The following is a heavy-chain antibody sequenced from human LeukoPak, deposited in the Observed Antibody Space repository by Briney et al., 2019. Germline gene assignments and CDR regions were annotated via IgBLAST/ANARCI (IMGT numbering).Heavy chain of an antibody. V-gene: IGHV4-39*07. CDR3: AREGYSSSWFNDAFDI. Sequence: SETLSLTCTVSGGSISSSSYYWGWIRQPPGKGLEWIGSIYYSGSTNYNPSLKSRVTISVDTSKNQFSLKLSSVTAADTAVYYCAREGYSSSWFNDAFDIWGQGTMVTVSS. D-gene: IGHD6-13*01. J-gene: IGHJ3*02. CDR1: GGSISSSSYY. CDR2: IYYSGST.